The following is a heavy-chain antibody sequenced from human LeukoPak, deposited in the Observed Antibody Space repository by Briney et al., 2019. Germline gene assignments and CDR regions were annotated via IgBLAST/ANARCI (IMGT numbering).Heavy chain of an antibody. CDR1: GGSISTYY. V-gene: IGHV4-59*01. CDR3: VRLQPNAGEWAFDI. J-gene: IGHJ3*02. CDR2: ISNGGST. Sequence: SETLSLTCTVSGGSISTYYWSWIRQPPGEGLEWIGYISNGGSTIYNPSLKSRVTISVDTSKNQLSLKLSSVAAADTAVYHRVRLQPNAGEWAFDIWGQGTMVSVSS. D-gene: IGHD1-1*01.